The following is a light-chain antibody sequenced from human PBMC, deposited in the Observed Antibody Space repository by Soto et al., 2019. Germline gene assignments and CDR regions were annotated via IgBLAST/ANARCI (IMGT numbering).Light chain of an antibody. CDR2: GAS. Sequence: EIVLTQSPGTLSLSPGERVTLSCRASQSVSSSYLAWYQQKPGQAPRLLIYGASSRASGIPDRFSGSGSGTDFTLTISRLEPEDSAVYYCQQYGSSPGTLGQGTKVDIK. CDR3: QQYGSSPGT. CDR1: QSVSSSY. V-gene: IGKV3-20*01. J-gene: IGKJ1*01.